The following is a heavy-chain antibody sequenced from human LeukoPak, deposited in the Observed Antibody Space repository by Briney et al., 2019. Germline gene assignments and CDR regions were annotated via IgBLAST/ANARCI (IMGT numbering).Heavy chain of an antibody. D-gene: IGHD2-15*01. CDR2: INHSGST. CDR1: GGSFSGYY. J-gene: IGHJ5*02. CDR3: ARGYCSGGSCYEGWFDP. V-gene: IGHV4-34*01. Sequence: PSETLSLTCAVYGGSFSGYYWSWIRQPPGKGLEWIGQINHSGSTNYNPSLKSRVTISVDMSKNQLSLKLSSVTATDTAVYYCARGYCSGGSCYEGWFDPWGQGTLVTVSS.